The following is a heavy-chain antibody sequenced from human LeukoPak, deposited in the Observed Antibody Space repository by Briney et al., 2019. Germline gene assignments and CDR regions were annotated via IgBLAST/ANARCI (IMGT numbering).Heavy chain of an antibody. CDR1: GFTFSSYG. V-gene: IGHV3-30*02. CDR2: IRYDGSNK. Sequence: GGSLRLSCAASGFTFSSYGMHWVRQAPGKGLEWVAFIRYDGSNKYYADSVKGRLTISRDNSKNTLYLQMNSLRAEGTAVYYCAKDRQGGVWGSRYRGYFDYWGQGTLVTVSS. D-gene: IGHD6-13*01. J-gene: IGHJ4*02. CDR3: AKDRQGGVWGSRYRGYFDY.